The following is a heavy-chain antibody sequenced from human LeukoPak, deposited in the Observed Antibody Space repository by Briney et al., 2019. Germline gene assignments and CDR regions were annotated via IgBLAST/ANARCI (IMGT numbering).Heavy chain of an antibody. V-gene: IGHV3-53*01. CDR1: GFTVSRSY. J-gene: IGHJ5*02. Sequence: GRSLRLSCAASGFTVSRSYMIWARQAPGKGLEWVSVIYSGGTTYYADSVKGRFTISSDNSKNALYLQMNSLRAEDTAVYYCARGRGYSQSNWVDPWGQGTMVTVSA. D-gene: IGHD5-18*01. CDR3: ARGRGYSQSNWVDP. CDR2: IYSGGTT.